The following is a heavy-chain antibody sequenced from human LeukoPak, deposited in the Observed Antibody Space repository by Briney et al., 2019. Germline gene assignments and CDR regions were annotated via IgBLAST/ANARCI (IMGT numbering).Heavy chain of an antibody. D-gene: IGHD3-10*01. V-gene: IGHV3-30-3*01. CDR3: ARDDAVRGYYYYYGMDV. CDR1: GFTFSSYA. J-gene: IGHJ6*02. CDR2: ISYDGSNK. Sequence: GGSLRLSCAASGFTFSSYAMHWVRQVPGKGLEWVAVISYDGSNKYYADSVKGRFTISRDNSKNTLYLQMNSLRAEDTAVYYCARDDAVRGYYYYYGMDVWGQGTTVTVSS.